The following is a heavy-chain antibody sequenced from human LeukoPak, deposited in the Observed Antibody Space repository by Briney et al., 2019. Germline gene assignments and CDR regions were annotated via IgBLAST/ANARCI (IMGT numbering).Heavy chain of an antibody. V-gene: IGHV4-39*01. D-gene: IGHD2-21*01. CDR1: GGSIRSSYYY. Sequence: PSETLSLTRTVSGGSIRSSYYYWGWIRQPPGKGLEWIGSIYDSGSTYYNPSLKSRVTISVDTSKNQFSLKLNSVTAADTAVYYCASHCGPWGQGTLVTVSS. CDR2: IYDSGST. J-gene: IGHJ5*02. CDR3: ASHCGP.